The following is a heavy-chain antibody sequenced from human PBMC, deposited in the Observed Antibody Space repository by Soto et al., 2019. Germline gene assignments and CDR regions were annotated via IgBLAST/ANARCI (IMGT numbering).Heavy chain of an antibody. CDR1: GDSFTHYY. J-gene: IGHJ6*02. Sequence: PETLSLTCTVSGDSFTHYYWSGIRQPPGKGLEWIGNIFFSGTTNYNPSLKSRVTMSVDTSKNQFSLKLSSVTAADTAIYYCVRDDSGLVPGGYYYGMDVRGQGTTVIVS. CDR3: VRDDSGLVPGGYYYGMDV. V-gene: IGHV4-59*01. CDR2: IFFSGTT. D-gene: IGHD5-18*01.